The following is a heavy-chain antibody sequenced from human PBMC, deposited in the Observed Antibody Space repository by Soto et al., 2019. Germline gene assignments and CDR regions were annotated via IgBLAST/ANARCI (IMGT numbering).Heavy chain of an antibody. D-gene: IGHD6-13*01. V-gene: IGHV4-59*01. CDR3: ASSNIAAAGFYYYGMDV. CDR1: GGSISSYY. J-gene: IGHJ6*04. Sequence: SETLSLTCTVSGGSISSYYWSWIRQPPGKGLGWIEYIYYSGSTNYNPYLKSRVNISVDTSKNQFSLKLRAVTAADTAVYYCASSNIAAAGFYYYGMDVWGRGTTVTVSS. CDR2: IYYSGST.